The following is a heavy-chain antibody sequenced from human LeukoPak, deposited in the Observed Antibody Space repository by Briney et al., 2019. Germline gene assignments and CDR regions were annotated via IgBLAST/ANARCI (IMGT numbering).Heavy chain of an antibody. CDR1: GFTFSSYA. J-gene: IGHJ6*02. CDR2: ISGSGGST. V-gene: IGHV3-23*01. D-gene: IGHD3-16*01. Sequence: GGSLRLSCAASGFTFSSYAMSWVRQAPGKGLEWVSAISGSGGSTYYADSVKGRFTISRDNSRNTLYLQMNSLRAEDTAVYYCAKDPQAVTLYYYYYGMDVWGQGTTVTVSS. CDR3: AKDPQAVTLYYYYYGMDV.